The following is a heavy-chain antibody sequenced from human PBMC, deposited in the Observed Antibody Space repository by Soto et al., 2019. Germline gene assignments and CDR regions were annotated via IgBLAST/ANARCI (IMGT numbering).Heavy chain of an antibody. CDR3: ARHVAAAAHYYYYGMDV. V-gene: IGHV5-51*01. CDR2: IYPGDSDT. CDR1: GYSFTSYW. J-gene: IGHJ6*02. Sequence: PGESLKISCKGSGYSFTSYWIGWVRQMPGKGLEWMGIIYPGDSDTRYSPSFQGQVTISADKSISTAYLQWSSLKAPDTAMYYCARHVAAAAHYYYYGMDVWGQGTTVTVSS. D-gene: IGHD6-13*01.